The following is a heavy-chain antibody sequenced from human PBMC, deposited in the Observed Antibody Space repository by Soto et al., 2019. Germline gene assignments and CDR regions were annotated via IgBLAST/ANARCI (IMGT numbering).Heavy chain of an antibody. CDR2: IGVSSCCT. V-gene: IGHV3-23*01. CDR1: VFTFSSYA. D-gene: IGHD4-17*01. J-gene: IGHJ4*02. CDR3: ARGYYGERIFEY. Sequence: GGSLRLSFAACVFTFSSYAMSWVRQAPGKWLEWFSAIGVSSCCTXXVDSVKGRXPLSSYNSKNTXYLHLXSLRAEATAVYYCARGYYGERIFEYWCQGTLVTVAS.